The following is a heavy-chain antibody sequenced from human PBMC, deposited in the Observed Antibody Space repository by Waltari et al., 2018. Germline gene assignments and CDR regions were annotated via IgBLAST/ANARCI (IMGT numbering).Heavy chain of an antibody. J-gene: IGHJ6*02. CDR1: GYTFITYP. CDR3: ARDGFRGYDMDV. Sequence: EVQLVESGGGLGQPGGSPSLSGAASGYTFITYPRQGVPPAPGKGLEWVSYISSRSEVIYYADSVKGRFTISRDNAKNSLLLQMNSLRAEDTAVYYCARDGFRGYDMDVWGQGTTVTVSS. V-gene: IGHV3-48*01. CDR2: ISSRSEVI. D-gene: IGHD3-10*01.